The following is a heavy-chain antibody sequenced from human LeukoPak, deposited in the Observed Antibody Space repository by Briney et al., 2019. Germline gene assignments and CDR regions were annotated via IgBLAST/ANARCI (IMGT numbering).Heavy chain of an antibody. CDR2: IYPGDSDT. J-gene: IGHJ3*02. V-gene: IGHV5-51*01. Sequence: PGESLKISCKGSGYSFISYWIGWVRQMPGKGLEWMGIIYPGDSDTRYSPSFQGQVTISADKSISTAYLQWNSLKASDTAMYYCARHVFTVVTPGDGFDIWGQGTMVTVSS. CDR1: GYSFISYW. CDR3: ARHVFTVVTPGDGFDI. D-gene: IGHD4-23*01.